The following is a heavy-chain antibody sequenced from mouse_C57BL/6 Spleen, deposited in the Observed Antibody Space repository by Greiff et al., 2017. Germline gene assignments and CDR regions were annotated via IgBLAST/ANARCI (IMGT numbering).Heavy chain of an antibody. V-gene: IGHV1-42*01. D-gene: IGHD1-1*01. J-gene: IGHJ1*03. Sequence: VQLQQSGPELVKPGASVKISCKASGYSFTGYYMNWVKQSPEKSLEWIGEINPSTGGTTYNQKFKAKATLTVDKSSSTAYMKLKSLTSEDSAVYYCANYYGSSYGYFDVWGTGTTVTVSS. CDR1: GYSFTGYY. CDR2: INPSTGGT. CDR3: ANYYGSSYGYFDV.